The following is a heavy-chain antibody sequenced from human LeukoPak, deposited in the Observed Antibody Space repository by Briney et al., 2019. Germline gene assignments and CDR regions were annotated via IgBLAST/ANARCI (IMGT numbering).Heavy chain of an antibody. Sequence: SETLSLTCTVSGGPISSYYWSWIRQPAGKGLELIGRIYTNGTTNYNPSLKSRVTISVDTSKNQFSLKLSSVTAADTAVYYCAREGIIDAFDFWGQGTVVTVSS. V-gene: IGHV4-4*07. CDR1: GGPISSYY. CDR2: IYTNGTT. CDR3: AREGIIDAFDF. J-gene: IGHJ3*01.